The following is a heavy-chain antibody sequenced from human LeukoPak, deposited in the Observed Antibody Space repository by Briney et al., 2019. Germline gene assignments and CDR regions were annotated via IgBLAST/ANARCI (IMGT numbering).Heavy chain of an antibody. D-gene: IGHD1-26*01. J-gene: IGHJ3*02. V-gene: IGHV4-34*01. Sequence: SETLSLTCAVYGGSFSGYYWSWIRQPPGKGLEWIGEINHSGGTNYNPSLKSRVTISVDTSKNQFSLKLSSVTAADTAVYYCARAELGNDAFDIWGQGTMVTVSS. CDR2: INHSGGT. CDR3: ARAELGNDAFDI. CDR1: GGSFSGYY.